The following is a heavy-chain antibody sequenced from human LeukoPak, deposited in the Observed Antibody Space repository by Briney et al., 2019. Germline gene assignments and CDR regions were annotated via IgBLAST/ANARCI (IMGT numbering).Heavy chain of an antibody. Sequence: SETLSLTCTVSSGSISSYYWSWIRQPPGKGLEWIGYIYYSGSTNYNPSLKSRVTISVDTSKNQFSLKLSSVAAADTAVYYCARTYYDILTGYYSYYFDYWGQGTLVTVSS. D-gene: IGHD3-9*01. J-gene: IGHJ4*02. CDR2: IYYSGST. CDR3: ARTYYDILTGYYSYYFDY. V-gene: IGHV4-59*01. CDR1: SGSISSYY.